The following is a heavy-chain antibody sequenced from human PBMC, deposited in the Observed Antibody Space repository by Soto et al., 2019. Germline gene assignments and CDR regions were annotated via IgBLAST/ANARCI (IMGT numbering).Heavy chain of an antibody. Sequence: GGSLRLSCAASGFTFDDYAMHWVRQAPGKGLEWVSGISWNSGSIGYADSVKGRFTISRDNAKNSLYLQMNSLRAEDTALYYCAKGSHYDILTGPSYWGQGTLVTVSS. CDR3: AKGSHYDILTGPSY. CDR1: GFTFDDYA. D-gene: IGHD3-9*01. CDR2: ISWNSGSI. J-gene: IGHJ4*02. V-gene: IGHV3-9*01.